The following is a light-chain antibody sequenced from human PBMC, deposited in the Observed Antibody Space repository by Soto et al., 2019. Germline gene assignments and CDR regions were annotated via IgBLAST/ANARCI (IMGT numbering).Light chain of an antibody. V-gene: IGLV2-8*01. CDR1: SRDVGAYKY. CDR2: EAT. J-gene: IGLJ3*02. CDR3: TSYVGNDIWV. Sequence: QSALTQPPSASGSPGQSVTISCSGTSRDVGAYKYVSWYQQYPVKAPKLVIYEATKRPSGVPDRFSVSKSGVTGSLTVSGLQAEYDADYYFTSYVGNDIWVFGGGTKLTVL.